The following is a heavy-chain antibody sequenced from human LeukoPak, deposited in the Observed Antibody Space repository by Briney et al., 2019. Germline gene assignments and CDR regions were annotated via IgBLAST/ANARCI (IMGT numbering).Heavy chain of an antibody. CDR1: GGSISGGAYY. V-gene: IGHV4-31*03. J-gene: IGHJ4*02. CDR2: ISLSGST. Sequence: SETLSLTCTVSGGSISGGAYYWTWIRQHPGKGLDWVGSISLSGSTYYRPSLKSRLTMSADTSKNQFSLKLSSVTAADTAVYYCARGRRSGYYDFWSGYSDYWGQGTLVTVSS. D-gene: IGHD3-3*01. CDR3: ARGRRSGYYDFWSGYSDY.